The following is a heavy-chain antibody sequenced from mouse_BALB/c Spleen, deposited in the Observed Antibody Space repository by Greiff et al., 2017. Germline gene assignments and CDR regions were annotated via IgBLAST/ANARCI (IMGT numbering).Heavy chain of an antibody. CDR3: ARGQPFAY. J-gene: IGHJ3*01. V-gene: IGHV5-6-5*01. CDR2: ISSGGST. Sequence: LVESGGGLVKPGGSLKLSCAASGFTFSSYAMSWVRQTPEKRLEWVASISSGGSTYYPDSVKGRFTISRDNARNILYLQMSSLRSEDTAMYYCARGQPFAYWGQGTLVTVSA. CDR1: GFTFSSYA.